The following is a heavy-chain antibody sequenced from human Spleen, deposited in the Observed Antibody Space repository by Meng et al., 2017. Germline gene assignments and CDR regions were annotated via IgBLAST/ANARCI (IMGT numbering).Heavy chain of an antibody. V-gene: IGHV4-4*02. CDR2: IYHSGST. CDR3: TKNDFYCLGY. Sequence: QVRRQESGPGLGKPSGTLSLTCAVSGASISSDNWWSWVRQPPGKGLEWIGEIYHSGSTNYNPSLKSRITISVDKPKNQFSLTLSSVTAADTAVYYCTKNDFYCLGYWGQGTLVTVSS. CDR1: GASISSDNW. J-gene: IGHJ4*02. D-gene: IGHD2-21*01.